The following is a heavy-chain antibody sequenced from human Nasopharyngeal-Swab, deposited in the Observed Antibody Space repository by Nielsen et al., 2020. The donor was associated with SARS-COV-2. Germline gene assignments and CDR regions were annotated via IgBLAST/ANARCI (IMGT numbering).Heavy chain of an antibody. D-gene: IGHD2-2*01. Sequence: GESLKISCAASGFTFSSYWMSWVRQAPGEGLEWVANIKQDGSEKYYVDSVKGRFTISRDNAKNSLYLQMNSLRAEDTAVYYCARDFHIVVVPAALDYWGQGTLVTVSS. J-gene: IGHJ4*02. CDR3: ARDFHIVVVPAALDY. CDR2: IKQDGSEK. CDR1: GFTFSSYW. V-gene: IGHV3-7*01.